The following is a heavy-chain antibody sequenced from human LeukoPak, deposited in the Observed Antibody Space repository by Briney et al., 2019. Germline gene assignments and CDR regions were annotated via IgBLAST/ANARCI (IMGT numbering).Heavy chain of an antibody. CDR2: INHSGST. CDR3: AREGTVRYLPSAYFDY. CDR1: GGSFSGYY. V-gene: IGHV4-34*01. Sequence: SETLSLTCAVYGGSFSGYYWSWIRQPPGKGLEWIGEINHSGSTNYNPSLKSRVTISVDTSKNQFSLKLSSVTAADTAVYYCAREGTVRYLPSAYFDYWGQGTLVTVSS. J-gene: IGHJ4*02. D-gene: IGHD3-9*01.